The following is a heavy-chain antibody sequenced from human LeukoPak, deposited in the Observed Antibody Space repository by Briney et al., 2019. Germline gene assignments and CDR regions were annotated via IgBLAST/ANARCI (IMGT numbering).Heavy chain of an antibody. CDR2: IYTGAST. CDR1: GGSVSTYY. CDR3: ARHATGGYCSGTSCYGSPPWFDP. V-gene: IGHV4-4*09. J-gene: IGHJ5*02. D-gene: IGHD2-2*01. Sequence: PSESLSPACTVAGGSVSTYYGSSIRQPPGDWREWIGSIYTGASTNYNTSLKSRVTISIDTSNNQFSLTLSSVTAEDTAVYYRARHATGGYCSGTSCYGSPPWFDPWGQGTLVTVSS.